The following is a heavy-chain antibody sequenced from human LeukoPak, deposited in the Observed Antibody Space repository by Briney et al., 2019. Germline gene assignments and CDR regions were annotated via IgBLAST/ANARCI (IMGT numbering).Heavy chain of an antibody. D-gene: IGHD2-2*01. CDR2: INHSGST. CDR1: GGSFSGYY. J-gene: IGHJ5*02. V-gene: IGHV4-34*01. Sequence: SETLSLTCAVHGGSFSGYYWSWIRQPPGKGLEWIGEINHSGSTNYNPSLKSRVTISVDTSKNQFSLKLSSVTAADTAVYYCALSGCSSTSCFTFDPWGQGTLVTVSS. CDR3: ALSGCSSTSCFTFDP.